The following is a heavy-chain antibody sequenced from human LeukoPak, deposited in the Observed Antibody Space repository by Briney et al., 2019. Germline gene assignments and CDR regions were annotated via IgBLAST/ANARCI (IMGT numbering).Heavy chain of an antibody. J-gene: IGHJ4*02. CDR1: EYTFTTNW. CDR3: ASYQCGYDCSCDS. V-gene: IGHV5-51*03. Sequence: GESLQSSCKGSEYTFTTNWFGWLRQMPGKGLEWRGIFYYVDSDTRYNPSFKGQVTTSADKYINAAYLQLSSLKTADSAMYYCASYQCGYDCSCDSWGQGALVTVSS. CDR2: FYYVDSDT. D-gene: IGHD2-21*02.